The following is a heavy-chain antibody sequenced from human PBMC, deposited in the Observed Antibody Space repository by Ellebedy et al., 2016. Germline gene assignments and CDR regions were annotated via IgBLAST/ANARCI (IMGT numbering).Heavy chain of an antibody. D-gene: IGHD6-13*01. CDR1: GFTFSDYY. V-gene: IGHV3-11*04. CDR2: ISWSSSPT. Sequence: GESLKISXAASGFTFSDYYMAWIRQAPGKGLEWISSISWSSSPTYYAESVKGRFTISRDNAKNSLYLQMNRLRADDTAVYYCASARYTSTWHHFNYWGQGTLVTVSS. CDR3: ASARYTSTWHHFNY. J-gene: IGHJ4*02.